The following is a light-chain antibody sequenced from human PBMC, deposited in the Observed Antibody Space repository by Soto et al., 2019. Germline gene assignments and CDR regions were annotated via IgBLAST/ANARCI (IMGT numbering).Light chain of an antibody. CDR2: AAS. J-gene: IGKJ4*01. CDR1: QSISSY. V-gene: IGKV1-39*01. Sequence: DIQMTQSPSSLSASVGDRVTITCRASQSISSYLNWYQQKPGKAPKLLIYAASSLQSGVPSRFSGSGSGTDFTPTISSLQPDDFATYYCQQYNSFSLTFGGGTKVDIK. CDR3: QQYNSFSLT.